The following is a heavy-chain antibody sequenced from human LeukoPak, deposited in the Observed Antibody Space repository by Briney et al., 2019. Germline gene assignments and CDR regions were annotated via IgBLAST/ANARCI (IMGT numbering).Heavy chain of an antibody. CDR1: GGSISSGSYY. D-gene: IGHD3-22*01. Sequence: SETLSLTCTVSGGSISSGSYYWSWIRQPAGKGLEWIGYIYYSGSTNYNPSLKSRVTISVDTSKNHFSLKLSSVTAADTAVYYCARDRYYYDSSGYYYFDYWGQGTLVTVSS. CDR3: ARDRYYYDSSGYYYFDY. J-gene: IGHJ4*02. CDR2: IYYSGST. V-gene: IGHV4-61*10.